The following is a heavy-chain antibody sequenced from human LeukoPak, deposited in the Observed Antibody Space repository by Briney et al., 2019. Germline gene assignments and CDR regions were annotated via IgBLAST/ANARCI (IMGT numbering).Heavy chain of an antibody. CDR3: AKDLVRGSSWYASNFDY. Sequence: GGSLRLSSAASGFTFSSYGMHWVRQAPGKGLEWVAFIRYDGSNKYYADSVKGRFTISRDNSKNTLYLQMNSLRAEDTAVYYCAKDLVRGSSWYASNFDYWGQGTLVTVSS. CDR1: GFTFSSYG. V-gene: IGHV3-30*02. CDR2: IRYDGSNK. J-gene: IGHJ4*02. D-gene: IGHD6-13*01.